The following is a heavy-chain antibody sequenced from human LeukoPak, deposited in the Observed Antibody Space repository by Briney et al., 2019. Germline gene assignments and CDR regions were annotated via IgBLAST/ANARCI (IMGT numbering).Heavy chain of an antibody. J-gene: IGHJ6*03. CDR2: IYTSGST. Sequence: PSETLSLTCTVSGGSISSYYWSWIRQPAGKGLEWIGRIYTSGSTEYNPSLQSRVTISLDTSKNQFSLKLSSVTATDTAVYHCAREDRYSYGYGYYHYYMDVWGKGTTVTISS. CDR3: AREDRYSYGYGYYHYYMDV. CDR1: GGSISSYY. D-gene: IGHD5-18*01. V-gene: IGHV4-4*07.